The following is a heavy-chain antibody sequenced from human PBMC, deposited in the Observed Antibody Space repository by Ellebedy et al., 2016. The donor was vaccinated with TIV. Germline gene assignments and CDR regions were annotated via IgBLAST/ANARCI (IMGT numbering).Heavy chain of an antibody. V-gene: IGHV3-21*01. D-gene: IGHD1-1*01. CDR2: ISTSGNYI. CDR3: ARDGRGYYYGMDV. Sequence: PGGSLRLSCAASGFTFSYFRMNWVRQAPGKGLEWVSSISTSGNYIYYADSVKGRFTISRDNAKNSLNLQMNSLRAEDTAVYYCARDGRGYYYGMDVWGRGTTVTVSS. J-gene: IGHJ6*02. CDR1: GFTFSYFR.